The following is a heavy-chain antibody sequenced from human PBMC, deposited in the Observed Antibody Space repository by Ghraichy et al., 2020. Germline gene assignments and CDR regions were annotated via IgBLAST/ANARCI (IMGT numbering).Heavy chain of an antibody. V-gene: IGHV4-34*01. J-gene: IGHJ6*02. D-gene: IGHD5-18*01. CDR1: GGSFSGYY. CDR2: INHSGST. CDR3: ARERRYSSSPYYYYGMDV. Sequence: ESLNISCAVYGGSFSGYYWSWIRQPPGKGLEWIGEINHSGSTNYNPSLKSRVTISVDTSKNQFSLKLSSVTAADTAVYYCARERRYSSSPYYYYGMDVWGQGTTVTVSS.